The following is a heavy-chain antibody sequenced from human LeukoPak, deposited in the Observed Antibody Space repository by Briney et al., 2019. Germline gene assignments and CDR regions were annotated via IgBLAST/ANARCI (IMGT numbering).Heavy chain of an antibody. CDR2: TYYRCRWKN. CDR3: AAEGGTAEAAFDY. V-gene: IGHV6-1*01. Sequence: SQTLSLTCAIPGDSVSSTSAVWNWSRQSPSRGLEWLGMTYYRCRWKNDYAVSVKGRITINPDTSKNQFSLLLNSVTPEDTAVYYCAAEGGTAEAAFDYWGQGTHVTVSS. CDR1: GDSVSSTSAV. D-gene: IGHD6-19*01. J-gene: IGHJ4*02.